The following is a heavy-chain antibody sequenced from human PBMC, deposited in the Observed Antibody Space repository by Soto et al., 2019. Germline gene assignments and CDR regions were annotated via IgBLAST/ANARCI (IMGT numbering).Heavy chain of an antibody. CDR3: ATDRVQYFKCFDH. Sequence: PSETLSLTCTVSGGSISSYYWSWIRQPPGKGLEWIGYIYYSGSTNYNPSLKSRVTISVDTSKNQFSLKLSSVTAADTAVYYCATDRVQYFKCFDHWGQGTLVTSP. CDR2: IYYSGST. J-gene: IGHJ4*02. D-gene: IGHD4-4*01. V-gene: IGHV4-59*01. CDR1: GGSISSYY.